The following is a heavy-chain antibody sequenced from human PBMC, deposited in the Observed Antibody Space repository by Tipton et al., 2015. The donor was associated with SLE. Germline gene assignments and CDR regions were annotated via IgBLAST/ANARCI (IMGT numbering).Heavy chain of an antibody. CDR2: IWYDGSNK. CDR3: AKDGGSYQGEFDY. V-gene: IGHV3-33*06. CDR1: GFTFSTYG. J-gene: IGHJ4*02. D-gene: IGHD1-26*01. Sequence: SLRLSCAASGFTFSTYGMHWVRQAPGKGLEWVAVIWYDGSNKYYVDSVKGRFTISRDNSKNTLYLQMNSLRAEDTAVYYCAKDGGSYQGEFDYWGQGTLVTVSS.